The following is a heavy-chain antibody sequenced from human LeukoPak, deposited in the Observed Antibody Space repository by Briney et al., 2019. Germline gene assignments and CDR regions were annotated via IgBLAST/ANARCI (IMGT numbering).Heavy chain of an antibody. CDR1: GCTFSSYS. CDR2: ISSSSSYI. CDR3: ARSPGSYYAFFDY. V-gene: IGHV3-21*01. J-gene: IGHJ4*02. Sequence: GGSLRLSCAASGCTFSSYSMNWVRQAPGKGLEWVSSISSSSSYIYYADSVKGRFTISRDNAKNSLYLQINSLGAEDTAVYYCARSPGSYYAFFDYWGQGTLVTVSS. D-gene: IGHD3-10*01.